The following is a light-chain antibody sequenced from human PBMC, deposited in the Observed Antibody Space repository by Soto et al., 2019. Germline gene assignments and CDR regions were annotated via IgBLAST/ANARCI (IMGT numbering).Light chain of an antibody. J-gene: IGKJ5*01. Sequence: DTQTIQTPTSLSAFVGNKVTITCRASQSISSYLNWYQQKPGKAPKLLISGASSVQSGVPSRFSGSGSVTDFTLTISSLQPEDFATYYRQQANSFPLNCGQGTRREI. CDR1: QSISSY. V-gene: IGKV1-39*01. CDR2: GAS. CDR3: QQANSFPLN.